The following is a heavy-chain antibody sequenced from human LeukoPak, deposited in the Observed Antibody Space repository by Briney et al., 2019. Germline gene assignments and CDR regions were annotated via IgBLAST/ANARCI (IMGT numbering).Heavy chain of an antibody. CDR1: GFTFSSYA. CDR2: ISSSGSTI. J-gene: IGHJ4*02. CDR3: AREYYDSSGYYYFDY. D-gene: IGHD3-22*01. Sequence: PGGSLRLSCAASGFTFSSYAMSWIRQAPGKGLEWASYISSSGSTIYYADSVKGRFTISRDNAKNSLYLQMNSLRAEDTAVYYCAREYYDSSGYYYFDYWGQGTLVTVSS. V-gene: IGHV3-11*04.